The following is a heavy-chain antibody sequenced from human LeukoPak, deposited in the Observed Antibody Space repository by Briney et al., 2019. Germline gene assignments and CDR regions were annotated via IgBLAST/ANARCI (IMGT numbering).Heavy chain of an antibody. Sequence: GGSLRLSCAASGFTFSSYSMNWVRQAPGKGLEWVSSITSSSSYIYYADSVKGRFTISRDNAKNSLYLQMNSLRAEDSAVYYCARDFYDSSGYSSPIDYWGQGTLVTVST. V-gene: IGHV3-21*01. J-gene: IGHJ4*02. CDR2: ITSSSSYI. D-gene: IGHD3-22*01. CDR1: GFTFSSYS. CDR3: ARDFYDSSGYSSPIDY.